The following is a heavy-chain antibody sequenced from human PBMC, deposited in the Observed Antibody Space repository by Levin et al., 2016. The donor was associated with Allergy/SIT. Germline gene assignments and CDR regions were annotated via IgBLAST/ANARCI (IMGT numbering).Heavy chain of an antibody. CDR2: ISSSGSTI. J-gene: IGHJ4*02. V-gene: IGHV3-48*03. D-gene: IGHD4-17*01. CDR3: AKATVTNYFDY. Sequence: GGSLRLSCAASGFTFSSYEMNWVRQAPGKGLEWVSYISSSGSTIYYADSVKGRFTISRDNAKNSLYLQMKSLRAEDTAVYYCAKATVTNYFDYWGQGTLVTVSS. CDR1: GFTFSSYE.